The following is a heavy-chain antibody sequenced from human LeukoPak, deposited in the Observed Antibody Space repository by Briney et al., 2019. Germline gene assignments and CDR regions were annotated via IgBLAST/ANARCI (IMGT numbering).Heavy chain of an antibody. CDR1: GFTFSSYA. Sequence: PGGSLRLSCAASGFTFSSYAMHWLRQAPGKGLEYVSAISSNGGSTYYANSVKGRFTISRDNSKNTLYLQMGSLRAEDMAVYYCARENLVYAFDIWGQGTMVTVSS. CDR2: ISSNGGST. V-gene: IGHV3-64*01. CDR3: ARENLVYAFDI. J-gene: IGHJ3*02.